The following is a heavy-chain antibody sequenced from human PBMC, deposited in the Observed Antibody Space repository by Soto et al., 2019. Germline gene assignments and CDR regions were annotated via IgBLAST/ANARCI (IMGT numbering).Heavy chain of an antibody. V-gene: IGHV4-39*01. CDR1: AGSINNTLYY. CDR3: ARFHDYLWGSYRRGLLGAFDF. J-gene: IGHJ3*01. Sequence: SETLSLTCTVSAGSINNTLYYWAWIRQPPGKGLEWIGTIYYSGSKYYRPSLRSRVTMSLDTSKNQFSLRLSSVTAADTAIYYCARFHDYLWGSYRRGLLGAFDFGGQRKMVTGS. D-gene: IGHD3-16*02. CDR2: IYYSGSK.